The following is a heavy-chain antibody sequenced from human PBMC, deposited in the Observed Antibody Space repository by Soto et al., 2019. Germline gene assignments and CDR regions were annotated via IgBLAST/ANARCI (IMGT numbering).Heavy chain of an antibody. Sequence: PGGSLRLSCAASGFTFSSYAMSWVRQAPGKGLEWVSAISGSGGSTYYADSVKGRFTISRDNSKNTLYLQMSSLTSDDTAVYFCARCHRGLRCHLDSWGQGTLVTVSS. CDR2: ISGSGGST. D-gene: IGHD4-17*01. V-gene: IGHV3-23*01. CDR1: GFTFSSYA. J-gene: IGHJ4*02. CDR3: ARCHRGLRCHLDS.